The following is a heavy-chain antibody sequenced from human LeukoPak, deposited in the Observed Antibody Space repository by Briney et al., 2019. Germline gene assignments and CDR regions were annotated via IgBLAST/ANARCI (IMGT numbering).Heavy chain of an antibody. V-gene: IGHV3-30-3*01. CDR2: ISYDGSNK. CDR1: GFTFSTYA. Sequence: PGKSLRLSCAASGFTFSTYAMHWVRQAPGKGLEWVAVISYDGSNKYYADFVKGRFTISRDNSKNTLYLQMNSLRPEDTAVYYCARGPMIVVDAEHTFDYWGQGTLVTVSS. J-gene: IGHJ4*02. CDR3: ARGPMIVVDAEHTFDY. D-gene: IGHD3-22*01.